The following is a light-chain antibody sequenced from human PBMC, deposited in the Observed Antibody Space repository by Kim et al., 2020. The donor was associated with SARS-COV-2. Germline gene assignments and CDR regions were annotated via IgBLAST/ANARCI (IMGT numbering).Light chain of an antibody. V-gene: IGKV1-12*01. Sequence: DVQMTQSPSSVSASVGDTITITCRATQGISTWLSWFQQKPGRGPQLLIYRASTLQTGVPSRFSGSGSGTDFTLTISSLQPEDFATYFCQQAASTRVTFGGGTKVDIK. CDR1: QGISTW. CDR2: RAS. J-gene: IGKJ4*02. CDR3: QQAASTRVT.